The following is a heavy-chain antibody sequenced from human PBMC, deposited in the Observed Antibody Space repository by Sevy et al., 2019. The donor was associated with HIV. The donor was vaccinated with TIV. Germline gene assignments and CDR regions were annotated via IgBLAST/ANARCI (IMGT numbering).Heavy chain of an antibody. CDR3: AREGIVVVPAAMQSHGMDV. CDR2: ISSSSSTI. Sequence: GGSLRLSCAASGFTFSSYSMNWVRQAPGKGLEWVSYISSSSSTIYYADSVKGRFTISRDNAKNSLYLQMNSLRDEDTAVYYYAREGIVVVPAAMQSHGMDVWGQGTTVTVSS. D-gene: IGHD2-2*01. J-gene: IGHJ6*02. V-gene: IGHV3-48*02. CDR1: GFTFSSYS.